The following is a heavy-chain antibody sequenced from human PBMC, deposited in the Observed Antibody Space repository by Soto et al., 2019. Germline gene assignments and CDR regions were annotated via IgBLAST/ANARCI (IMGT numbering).Heavy chain of an antibody. CDR3: AREGRGKKAGYNGLVSLGY. CDR1: GSRFSNYV. D-gene: IGHD2-2*02. Sequence: QVQLVQSGAEVKTPGSSVKVSCKVSGSRFSNYVISWVRQAPGHGLEWLGRIIPIFNSTKYAQNFQGRVTITADQSTSTASLELSSLRSDDTAVYYCAREGRGKKAGYNGLVSLGYWGQGTLVTVSS. J-gene: IGHJ4*02. CDR2: IIPIFNST. V-gene: IGHV1-69*01.